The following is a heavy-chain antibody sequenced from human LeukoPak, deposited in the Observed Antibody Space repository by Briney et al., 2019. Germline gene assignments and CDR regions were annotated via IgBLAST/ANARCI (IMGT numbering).Heavy chain of an antibody. Sequence: GASVKVSCKASGYTFTSYDINWVRQATGQGLEWMGWINPNSGGTNYAQKFQGRVTMTRDTSINTAYMELSRLRSDDTAVYYCAGDMVRGVILRRVLEYWGQGTLVTVSS. CDR1: GYTFTSYD. CDR3: AGDMVRGVILRRVLEY. J-gene: IGHJ4*02. CDR2: INPNSGGT. D-gene: IGHD3-10*01. V-gene: IGHV1-2*02.